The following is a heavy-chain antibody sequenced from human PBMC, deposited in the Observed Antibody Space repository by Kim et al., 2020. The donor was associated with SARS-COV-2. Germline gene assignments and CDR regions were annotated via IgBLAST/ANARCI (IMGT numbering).Heavy chain of an antibody. CDR3: ASSQQNYGGL. V-gene: IGHV4-61*02. CDR1: GGSISSGSYY. J-gene: IGHJ4*02. Sequence: SETLSLTCTVSGGSISSGSYYWSWIRQPAGKGLEWIGRIYTSGSTNYNPSLKSRVTISVDTSKNQFSLKLSSVTAADTAVYYCASSQQNYGGLWGQGTLVTVSS. D-gene: IGHD3-16*01. CDR2: IYTSGST.